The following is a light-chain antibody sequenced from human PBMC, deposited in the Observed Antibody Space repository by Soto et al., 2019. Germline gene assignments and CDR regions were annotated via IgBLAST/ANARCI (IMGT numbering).Light chain of an antibody. Sequence: DIQMTQAPSSLPASVGARVTITCRASQTIGNYLNWYQQRPGKAPNLLISAASTLQSGVPSRFSGSGSGTEFTLTISSLQPDDFATYYCQQYNSYSSFGQGTKVDI. CDR2: AAS. V-gene: IGKV1-39*01. CDR1: QTIGNY. J-gene: IGKJ1*01. CDR3: QQYNSYSS.